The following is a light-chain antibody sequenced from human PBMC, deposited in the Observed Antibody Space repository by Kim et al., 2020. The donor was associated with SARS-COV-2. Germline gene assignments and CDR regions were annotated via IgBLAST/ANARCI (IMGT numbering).Light chain of an antibody. V-gene: IGLV3-25*03. Sequence: SYELTQPPSVSVSPGQTARIICSGDALPKQYAYWFQQKPGQAPVVVIYEDTERPSGIPERFSGSTSGTTVTLTISGVQAEDEADYYCQSADSSDTFWVFGGGTQLTVL. CDR2: EDT. CDR1: ALPKQY. CDR3: QSADSSDTFWV. J-gene: IGLJ3*02.